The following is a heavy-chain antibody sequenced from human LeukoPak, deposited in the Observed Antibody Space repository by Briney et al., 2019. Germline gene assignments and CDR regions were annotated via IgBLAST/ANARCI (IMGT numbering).Heavy chain of an antibody. Sequence: SETLSLTCTVSGGSISSGGYYWSWIRQHPGKGLEWIGYIYYSGSTYYNPSLKSRVTISVDTSKNQFSLKLSSVTAADTAVYYRARGGYYDSSGYSDYWGQGTLVTVSS. CDR2: IYYSGST. D-gene: IGHD3-22*01. CDR3: ARGGYYDSSGYSDY. J-gene: IGHJ4*02. CDR1: GGSISSGGYY. V-gene: IGHV4-31*03.